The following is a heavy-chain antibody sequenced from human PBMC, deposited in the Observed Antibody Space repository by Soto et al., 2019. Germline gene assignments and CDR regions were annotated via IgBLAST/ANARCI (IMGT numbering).Heavy chain of an antibody. CDR2: IYPGDSDT. V-gene: IGHV5-51*01. Sequence: GESLKISCEGPGYNFSNYWIGWVRQMPGKGLEWVGIIYPGDSDTRYRPSFQGQVTISPDKSLSTAYRQCSSLKASDTAMYYCARNSGSYYSFDYWGQGTLVTVSS. CDR3: ARNSGSYYSFDY. CDR1: GYNFSNYW. J-gene: IGHJ4*02. D-gene: IGHD1-26*01.